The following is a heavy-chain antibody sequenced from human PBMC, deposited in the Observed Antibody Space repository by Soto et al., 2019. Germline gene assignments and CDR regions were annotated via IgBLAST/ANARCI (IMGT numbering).Heavy chain of an antibody. D-gene: IGHD3-10*01. J-gene: IGHJ6*03. Sequence: GASVKVSCKASGYTFTSYDINWVRQATGQGLEWMGWMNPNSGNTGYAQKFQGRVTMTRNTSISTAYMELSSLRSEDTAVYYCARVSRVVRGVIGGGPYYYYYYMDVWGKGTTVTVSS. V-gene: IGHV1-8*01. CDR3: ARVSRVVRGVIGGGPYYYYYYMDV. CDR2: MNPNSGNT. CDR1: GYTFTSYD.